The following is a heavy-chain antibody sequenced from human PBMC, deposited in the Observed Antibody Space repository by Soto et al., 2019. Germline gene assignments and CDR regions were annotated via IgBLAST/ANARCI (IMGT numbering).Heavy chain of an antibody. J-gene: IGHJ4*02. V-gene: IGHV3-30*18. CDR2: ISYDGSNK. Sequence: GGSLRLSCAASGFTFSSYGMHWVRQAPGKGLEWVAVISYDGSNKYYTDSVKGRITISKDNSKNTLYLQMNSLRAEDTAVYYCAKDPGDYDSSGYYLDYWGQGTLVTVSS. CDR1: GFTFSSYG. D-gene: IGHD3-22*01. CDR3: AKDPGDYDSSGYYLDY.